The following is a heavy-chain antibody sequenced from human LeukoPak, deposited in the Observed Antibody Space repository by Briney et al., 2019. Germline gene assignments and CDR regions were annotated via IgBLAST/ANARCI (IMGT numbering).Heavy chain of an antibody. J-gene: IGHJ5*02. CDR3: GRRLRTRPREVGFDP. CDR1: GGSITSGGYY. D-gene: IGHD2-2*01. CDR2: IYYGGIN. Sequence: PSESLSLTCILSGGSITSGGYYWGWARQHPGKGREWIGYIYYGGINYNNPSLKSRFTISVETSKKQCFLKLSALTAATRAVYYCGRRLRTRPREVGFDPWGQGTLVTVSS. V-gene: IGHV4-31*03.